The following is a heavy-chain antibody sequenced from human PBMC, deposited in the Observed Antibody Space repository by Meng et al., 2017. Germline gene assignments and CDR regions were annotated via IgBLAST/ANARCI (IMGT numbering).Heavy chain of an antibody. V-gene: IGHV1-2*06. CDR3: ARVGRDGYNYPGPFNFDY. J-gene: IGHJ4*02. D-gene: IGHD5-24*01. Sequence: QVDLGQSGGEVQKPWASVNVSCKASGYTFTGYYMHWVRQAPGQGLEWMGRINPNSGGTNYAQKFQGRVTMTRDTSISTAYMELSRLRSDDTAVYYCARVGRDGYNYPGPFNFDYWGQGTLVTVSS. CDR1: GYTFTGYY. CDR2: INPNSGGT.